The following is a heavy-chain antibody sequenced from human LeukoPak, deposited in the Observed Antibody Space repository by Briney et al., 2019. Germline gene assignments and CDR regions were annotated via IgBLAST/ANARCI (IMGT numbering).Heavy chain of an antibody. Sequence: ASVTVSCKASGYTFTNYYIHWVRQAPGQGLEWMGLVNPSGINTNYAQKFQGRVTMTRDTSTRTVYMELSSLRSEDTAVYYCARDGTAGELFDYWGQGTLDTVSS. V-gene: IGHV1-46*01. CDR3: ARDGTAGELFDY. J-gene: IGHJ4*02. D-gene: IGHD3-16*01. CDR1: GYTFTNYY. CDR2: VNPSGINT.